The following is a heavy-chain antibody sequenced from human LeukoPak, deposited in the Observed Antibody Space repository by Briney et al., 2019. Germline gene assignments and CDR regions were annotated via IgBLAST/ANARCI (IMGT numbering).Heavy chain of an antibody. V-gene: IGHV3-7*01. D-gene: IGHD1-26*01. Sequence: GGSLRLSCAASGFTFSSYWMSWVRQAPGKGLEWVANIKQDGSEKYYVDSVTGRFTISRDDSKNMVFLQMNSLRAEDTAIYYCAKDLSGTWTFDYCGQGTLVTVSS. CDR3: AKDLSGTWTFDY. CDR1: GFTFSSYW. J-gene: IGHJ4*02. CDR2: IKQDGSEK.